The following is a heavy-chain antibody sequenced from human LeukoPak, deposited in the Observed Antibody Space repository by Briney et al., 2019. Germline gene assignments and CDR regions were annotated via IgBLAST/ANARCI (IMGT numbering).Heavy chain of an antibody. D-gene: IGHD1-26*01. CDR3: ARVGSGSSPFDY. V-gene: IGHV1-69*13. CDR2: IIPIFGTA. Sequence: SVKVSCKASGGTFSSYAISWVRQAPGQGLEWMGGIIPIFGTANYAQKFQGRVTLTADESTSTAYMELRSLRSEDTAVYYCARVGSGSSPFDYWGQGTLVTVSS. J-gene: IGHJ4*02. CDR1: GGTFSSYA.